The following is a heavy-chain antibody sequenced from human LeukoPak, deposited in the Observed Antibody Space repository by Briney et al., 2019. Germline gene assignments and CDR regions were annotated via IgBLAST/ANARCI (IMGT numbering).Heavy chain of an antibody. J-gene: IGHJ4*02. CDR3: ARKGAAQDY. V-gene: IGHV3-53*01. CDR2: LYSGGGA. Sequence: GGSLRLSCAASGLTVSSNYMSWVRQAAGKGLECVSVLYSGGGAYYADSVKGRFTISRDSSKNTLYLQMDSLRAEDTAVYYCARKGAAQDYWGQGTLVTVSS. D-gene: IGHD1-26*01. CDR1: GLTVSSNY.